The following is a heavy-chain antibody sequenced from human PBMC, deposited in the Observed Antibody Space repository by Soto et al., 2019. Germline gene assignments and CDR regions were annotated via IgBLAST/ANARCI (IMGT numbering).Heavy chain of an antibody. V-gene: IGHV1-69*01. D-gene: IGHD4-17*01. CDR2: LIPIFNTA. CDR1: GGTLRNYA. Sequence: QVQLVQSGAEVKKPGSSVKVSCKASGGTLRNYAFTWVRQAPGQGLEWMGGLIPIFNTANYAQKFQGRVTITADESKSTAYMEVNSRRSADTSVYYCARVRPADYVGNYNNGMDVWGQGTTVTVSS. J-gene: IGHJ6*02. CDR3: ARVRPADYVGNYNNGMDV.